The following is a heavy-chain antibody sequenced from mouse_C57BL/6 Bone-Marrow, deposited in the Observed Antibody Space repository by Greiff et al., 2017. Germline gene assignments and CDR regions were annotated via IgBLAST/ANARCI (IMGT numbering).Heavy chain of an antibody. V-gene: IGHV1-64*01. D-gene: IGHD1-1*01. CDR3: AREDYYYGSSYDDMDY. CDR2: IHPNSGST. J-gene: IGHJ4*01. Sequence: QVQLQQPGAELVKPGASVKLSCKASGYTFTSYWMHWVKQRPGQGLEWIGMIHPNSGSTNYNEKFKSKATLTVDKSSSTAYMQLSSLTSEDSAVYYCAREDYYYGSSYDDMDYWGQGTSVTVSS. CDR1: GYTFTSYW.